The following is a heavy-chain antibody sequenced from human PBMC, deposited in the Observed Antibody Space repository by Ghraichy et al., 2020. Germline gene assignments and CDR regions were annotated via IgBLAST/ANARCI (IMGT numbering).Heavy chain of an antibody. CDR3: AHRRRSIAARHSGWFDP. CDR2: IYWDDDK. D-gene: IGHD6-6*01. V-gene: IGHV2-5*02. CDR1: GFSLSTSGVG. J-gene: IGHJ5*02. Sequence: SGPTLVKPTQTLTLTCTFSGFSLSTSGVGVGWIRQPPGKALEWLALIYWDDDKRYSPSLKSRLTITKDTSKNQVVLTMTNMDPVDTATYYCAHRRRSIAARHSGWFDPWGQGTLVTVSS.